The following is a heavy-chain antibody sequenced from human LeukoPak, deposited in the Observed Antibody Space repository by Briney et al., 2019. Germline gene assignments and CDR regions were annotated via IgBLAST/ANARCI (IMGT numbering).Heavy chain of an antibody. J-gene: IGHJ4*02. CDR2: ISYDGSNK. D-gene: IGHD3-22*01. Sequence: GGSLRLSCAASGFTFSSYAMHWVRQAPGKGLEWVAVISYDGSNKYYADSVKGRFTISRDNSKNTLYLQMNSLRAEDTAVYYCARVSGYYLPFDYWGQGTLVTVSS. CDR1: GFTFSSYA. V-gene: IGHV3-30-3*01. CDR3: ARVSGYYLPFDY.